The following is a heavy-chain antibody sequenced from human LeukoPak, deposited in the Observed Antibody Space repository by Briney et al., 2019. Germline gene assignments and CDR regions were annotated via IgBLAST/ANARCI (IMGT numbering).Heavy chain of an antibody. CDR3: AGVSDYYDSSGYYDY. D-gene: IGHD3-22*01. CDR2: IYDSGST. Sequence: SETLSLTCTVSGGSIRSSYYYWGWIRQPPGKGLEWIGSIYDSGSTYYNPSLKSRVTISVDTSKNQFSLKLSSVTAADTAVYYCAGVSDYYDSSGYYDYWGQGTLVTVSS. J-gene: IGHJ4*02. CDR1: GGSIRSSYYY. V-gene: IGHV4-39*07.